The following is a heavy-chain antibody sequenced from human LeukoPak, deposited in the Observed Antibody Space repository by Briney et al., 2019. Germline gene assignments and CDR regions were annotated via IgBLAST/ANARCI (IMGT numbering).Heavy chain of an antibody. CDR2: ISAYNGNT. V-gene: IGHV1-18*01. CDR3: ARAGYYYDSSGYIIPTDY. D-gene: IGHD3-22*01. J-gene: IGHJ4*02. Sequence: ASVKVSCKASGYTFTNYGISWVRQAPGQGLEWMGWISAYNGNTMYTQRVQGRVTMTTDTSTGTAYMELRSLRSDDTAVYYCARAGYYYDSSGYIIPTDYWGQGTLVTVSS. CDR1: GYTFTNYG.